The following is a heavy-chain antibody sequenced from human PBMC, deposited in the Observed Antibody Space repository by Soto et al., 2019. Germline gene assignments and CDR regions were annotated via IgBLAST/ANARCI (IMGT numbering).Heavy chain of an antibody. CDR2: VSATSENT. CDR3: AKARDQQWVRLPFDY. Sequence: EVQLLESGGGLVQPGGSLRLSCVGSGFFFSSYTMTWVRQAPGKGLEWVSSVSATSENTYYADSVRGRFTISRDNSKNTRFLQMNSLTAEDTAMYYCAKARDQQWVRLPFDYWGQGILVIVSS. V-gene: IGHV3-23*01. J-gene: IGHJ4*02. CDR1: GFFFSSYT. D-gene: IGHD6-19*01.